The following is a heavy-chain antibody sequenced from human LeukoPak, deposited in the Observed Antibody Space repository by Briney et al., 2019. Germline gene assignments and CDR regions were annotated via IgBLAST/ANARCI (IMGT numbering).Heavy chain of an antibody. CDR2: ISSDSSPI. Sequence: PGGSLRLSCAASGFTFSNYNMNWVRQAPGKGLEWVSYISSDSSPINYADSVRGRFTSSRDNAKNSLYLQMNSLRGEDTAVYCCARGIGSNWFHYWGQGTLVIVSS. J-gene: IGHJ4*02. CDR3: ARGIGSNWFHY. V-gene: IGHV3-48*01. D-gene: IGHD6-13*01. CDR1: GFTFSNYN.